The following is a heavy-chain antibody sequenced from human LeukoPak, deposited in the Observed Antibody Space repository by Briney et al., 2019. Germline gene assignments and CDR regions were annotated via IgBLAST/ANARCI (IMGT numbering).Heavy chain of an antibody. CDR3: ARDKTDRGRFDP. D-gene: IGHD3-22*01. CDR1: GFTFSSYS. V-gene: IGHV3-21*01. Sequence: GGSLRLSCAASGFTFSSYSMNWVRQAPGKGLEWVSSISSSSSYIYYADSVKGRFTISRDNAKNSLYLQMNSLRAEDTAVYYCARDKTDRGRFDPRGQGTLVTVSS. J-gene: IGHJ5*02. CDR2: ISSSSSYI.